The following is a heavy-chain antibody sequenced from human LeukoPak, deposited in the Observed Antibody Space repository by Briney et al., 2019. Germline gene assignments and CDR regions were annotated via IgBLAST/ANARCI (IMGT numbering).Heavy chain of an antibody. V-gene: IGHV3-23*01. CDR3: AKDGPGSAFDY. J-gene: IGHJ4*02. CDR2: ISGSGGST. CDR1: GFTFSSYA. D-gene: IGHD1-26*01. Sequence: GGSLRLSCAASGFTFSSYAMSWVRQAPGKGVEWVSAISGSGGSTYYADSVKGRFTISRENYKNTLYMQMNSLRAEDTAVYYCAKDGPGSAFDYWGQGTLVTVSS.